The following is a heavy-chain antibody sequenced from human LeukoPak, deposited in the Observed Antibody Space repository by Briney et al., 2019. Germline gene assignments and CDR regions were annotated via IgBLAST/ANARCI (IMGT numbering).Heavy chain of an antibody. D-gene: IGHD3-3*01. CDR2: IYYSGST. CDR3: ARNIRGGYDFWSGSKPYYFDY. Sequence: SETLSLTCTVSGGSISSSSYYWGWIRQPPGKGLEWIGSIYYSGSTYYNPSLKSRVTISVDMSKNRFSLKLSSVTAADTAVYYCARNIRGGYDFWSGSKPYYFDYWGQGTLVTVSS. J-gene: IGHJ4*02. V-gene: IGHV4-39*07. CDR1: GGSISSSSYY.